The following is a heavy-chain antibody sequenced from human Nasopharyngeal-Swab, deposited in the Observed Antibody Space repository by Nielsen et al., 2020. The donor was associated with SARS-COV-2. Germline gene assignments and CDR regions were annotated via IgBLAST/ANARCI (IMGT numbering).Heavy chain of an antibody. CDR2: IDWDDDK. V-gene: IGHV2-70*11. CDR3: ARTHITMIDQ. D-gene: IGHD3-22*01. J-gene: IGHJ4*02. CDR1: GFSLSTSGMW. Sequence: GPTLVKPTQTVTLTCTFSGFSLSTSGMWVSWSRQPPGKALEWLARIDWDDDKYNSTTLKTRLTISKDTSKNQVVLTMTNMDPVDTATYYCARTHITMIDQWGQGTLVTVSS.